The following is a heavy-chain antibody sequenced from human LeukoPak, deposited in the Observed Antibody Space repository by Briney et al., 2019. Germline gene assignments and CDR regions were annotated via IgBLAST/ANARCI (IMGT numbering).Heavy chain of an antibody. Sequence: GGSLRLSCAASGFTVSSNYMSWVRQAPGKGLEWVSVIYSGGSTYYADSVKGRFTISRDNSKNTLCLQMNSLRAEDTAVYYCARVARGYSYGTNWFDPWGQGTLVTVSS. CDR1: GFTVSSNY. CDR2: IYSGGST. CDR3: ARVARGYSYGTNWFDP. V-gene: IGHV3-66*02. J-gene: IGHJ5*02. D-gene: IGHD5-18*01.